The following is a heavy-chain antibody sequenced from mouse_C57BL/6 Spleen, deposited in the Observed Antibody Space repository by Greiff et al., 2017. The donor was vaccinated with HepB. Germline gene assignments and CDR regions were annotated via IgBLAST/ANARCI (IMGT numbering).Heavy chain of an antibody. Sequence: VQLQESGPGLVAPSQSLSITCTVSGFSLTSYGVDWVRQPPGKGLEWLGVIWGGGSTNYNSALMSRLSISKDHSKSHVFFNMNSLQTDDTAMYYCAAQLWRGAYWGQGTLVTVSA. CDR3: AAQLWRGAY. CDR2: IWGGGST. J-gene: IGHJ3*01. V-gene: IGHV2-9*01. D-gene: IGHD4-1*02. CDR1: GFSLTSYG.